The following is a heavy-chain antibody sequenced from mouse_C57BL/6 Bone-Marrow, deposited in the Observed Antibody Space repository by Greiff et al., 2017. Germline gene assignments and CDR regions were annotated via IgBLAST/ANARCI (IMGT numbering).Heavy chain of an antibody. J-gene: IGHJ4*01. Sequence: QVQLQQPGAELVMPGASVKLSCKASGYTFTSYWMHWVKQRPGQGLEWIGEIDPSDSYTNYNQKFKGKSTLTVDKSSSTAYMQLSSLTSEDSAVYYCARRDYGSSRLYYAMDYCGQGTSVTVSS. CDR2: IDPSDSYT. V-gene: IGHV1-69*01. D-gene: IGHD1-1*01. CDR3: ARRDYGSSRLYYAMDY. CDR1: GYTFTSYW.